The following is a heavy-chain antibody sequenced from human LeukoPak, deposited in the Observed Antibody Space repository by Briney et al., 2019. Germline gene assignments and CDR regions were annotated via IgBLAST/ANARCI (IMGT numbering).Heavy chain of an antibody. D-gene: IGHD1-14*01. J-gene: IGHJ6*03. Sequence: SETLSLTCTVSGGSISSYYWSWLRQPAGKGREWLGRIYTRGRTNYNPSLKGRVPMAVDTSKNHLSSKLNSVTAAETAVYYSGRGSRDHSTKGPYYHYMDVWGKGTTVTVSS. CDR3: GRGSRDHSTKGPYYHYMDV. CDR1: GGSISSYY. V-gene: IGHV4-4*07. CDR2: IYTRGRT.